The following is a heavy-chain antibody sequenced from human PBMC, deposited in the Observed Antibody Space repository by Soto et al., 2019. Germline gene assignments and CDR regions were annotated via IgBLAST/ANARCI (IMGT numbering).Heavy chain of an antibody. D-gene: IGHD6-6*01. CDR2: INPSGST. Sequence: SETLSLTCAVYGGSFSGYYWSWIRQPPGKGLEWIGEINPSGSTNYNPSLKSRVTISVDTSQNQFSLKLSSVTAADTAVYYCARYSSSANWFDPWGQGTMVTAPQ. V-gene: IGHV4-34*01. CDR1: GGSFSGYY. CDR3: ARYSSSANWFDP. J-gene: IGHJ5*02.